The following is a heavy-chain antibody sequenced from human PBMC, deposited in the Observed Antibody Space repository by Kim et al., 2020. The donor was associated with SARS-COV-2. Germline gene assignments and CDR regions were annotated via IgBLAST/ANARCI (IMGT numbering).Heavy chain of an antibody. V-gene: IGHV3-23*01. Sequence: GGSLRLFCVASGFTFSTSPMGWVRQAPGKGLEWVSRISWDGTRTYYADSVKGRVTMSSDKSKNMLYLHMSSLRVEDTAVYYCAKGVVNSGFDYWGQGTQV. CDR1: GFTFSTSP. D-gene: IGHD1-26*01. CDR3: AKGVVNSGFDY. CDR2: ISWDGTRT. J-gene: IGHJ4*02.